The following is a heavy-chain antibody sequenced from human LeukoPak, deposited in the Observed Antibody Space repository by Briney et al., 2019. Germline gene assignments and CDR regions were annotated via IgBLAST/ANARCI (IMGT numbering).Heavy chain of an antibody. Sequence: SETLSLTCTASGGSVSGYYWSWIRQPPGKGLEWIAYIYYSGNTNYNPSLKSRVTLSVDTSKNQFSLRLNSVTAADTAMYYCARHNSDSSGYYYFDNWGQGTLVTVSS. J-gene: IGHJ4*02. V-gene: IGHV4-59*08. D-gene: IGHD3-22*01. CDR1: GGSVSGYY. CDR3: ARHNSDSSGYYYFDN. CDR2: IYYSGNT.